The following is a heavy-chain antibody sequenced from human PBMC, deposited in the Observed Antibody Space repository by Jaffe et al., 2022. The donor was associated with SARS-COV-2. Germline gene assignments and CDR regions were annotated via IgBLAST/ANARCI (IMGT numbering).Heavy chain of an antibody. CDR3: VRDRGNNYREMGF. V-gene: IGHV3-7*03. CDR2: IKQDGSEI. CDR1: GFTFSSYW. D-gene: IGHD1-20*01. J-gene: IGHJ4*02. Sequence: DVQLVESGGALVQPGGSLRLSCAASGFTFSSYWMNWVRQAPGKGLEWVANIKQDGSEIYYVDSVKGRFTISRDNAKNSLYLQMNSLRAEDTAVYYCVRDRGNNYREMGFWGQGTLVTVSS.